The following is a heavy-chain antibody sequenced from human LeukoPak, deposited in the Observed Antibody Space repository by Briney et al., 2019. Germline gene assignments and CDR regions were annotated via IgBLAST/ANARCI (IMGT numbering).Heavy chain of an antibody. J-gene: IGHJ5*02. CDR3: ARSSSAWDNWFDP. D-gene: IGHD7-27*01. CDR2: IYYSGST. V-gene: IGHV4-59*01. Sequence: PSETLSLTCTVSGGSISSYYWSWIRQPPGKGLDWIGYIYYSGSTNYNPSLKSRVTISVDTSKNQFSLKLSSVTAADTAVYYCARSSSAWDNWFDPWGQGTLVTVSS. CDR1: GGSISSYY.